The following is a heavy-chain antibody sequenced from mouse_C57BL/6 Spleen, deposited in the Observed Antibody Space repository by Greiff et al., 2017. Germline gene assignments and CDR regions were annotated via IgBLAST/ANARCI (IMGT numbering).Heavy chain of an antibody. CDR2: INPGSGGT. D-gene: IGHD1-1*02. V-gene: IGHV1-54*01. Sequence: VQLVESGAELVRPGTSVKVSCKASGYAFTNYLIEWVKQRPGQGLEWIGVINPGSGGTNYNEKFKGKATLTADKSSSTAYRQLSSLTSEDSAVYFCARGGGHDYWGHGTTLTVSS. CDR1: GYAFTNYL. J-gene: IGHJ2*01. CDR3: ARGGGHDY.